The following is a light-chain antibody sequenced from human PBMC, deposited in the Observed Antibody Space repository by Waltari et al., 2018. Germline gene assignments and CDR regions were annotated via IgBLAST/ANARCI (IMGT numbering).Light chain of an antibody. Sequence: DVVMTQSPLSLTVTLGQPASISCRSSQGLIHSDGNTYLNWFLQRPGQSPRRLIYKVFNRESGVPDRFSGSGSGTDFTLKISRVEAEDVGFYYCMQSTQWPRTFGQGTKVQIK. J-gene: IGKJ1*01. CDR2: KVF. CDR1: QGLIHSDGNTY. CDR3: MQSTQWPRT. V-gene: IGKV2-30*02.